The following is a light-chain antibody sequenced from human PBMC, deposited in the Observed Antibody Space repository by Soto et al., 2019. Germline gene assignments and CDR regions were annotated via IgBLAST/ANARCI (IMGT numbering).Light chain of an antibody. CDR1: QSVSRY. CDR2: DAS. J-gene: IGKJ5*01. CDR3: QQRSNWLT. Sequence: IVLTQSPGTLSLSLGERATLSCRASQSVSRYLAWYQQKPGQTPRLLIYDASSRATGIPARFSGSGSGTDFTLTISSLEPEDFAVYYCQQRSNWLTFGQGTRLEIK. V-gene: IGKV3-11*01.